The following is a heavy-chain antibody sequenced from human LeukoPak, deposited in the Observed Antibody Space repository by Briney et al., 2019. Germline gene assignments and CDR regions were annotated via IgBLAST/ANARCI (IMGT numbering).Heavy chain of an antibody. Sequence: ASVKVSCKASGGTFSSYAISWVRQAPGQGLEWMGGIIPIFGTANYAQKFQGRVTITTDESTSTAYMELSSLRSEDTAVYYCARGEVATSTFDPWGQGTLVTVSS. CDR2: IIPIFGTA. V-gene: IGHV1-69*05. CDR1: GGTFSSYA. J-gene: IGHJ5*02. CDR3: ARGEVATSTFDP. D-gene: IGHD5-12*01.